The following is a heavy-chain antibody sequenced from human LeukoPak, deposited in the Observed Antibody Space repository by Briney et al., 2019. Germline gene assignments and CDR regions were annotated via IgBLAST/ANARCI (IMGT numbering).Heavy chain of an antibody. V-gene: IGHV4-39*07. Sequence: SETLSLTCSVAGDSITTKNYYWGCIRQPPGKGLECIGSISYSGNTYYNQSLKSRVTMSLDKSKNQFSLNLSSVTAADTAIYYCASYTSGCYNAFDIWGQGTTVTVSS. J-gene: IGHJ3*02. CDR1: GDSITTKNYY. CDR2: ISYSGNT. D-gene: IGHD6-19*01. CDR3: ASYTSGCYNAFDI.